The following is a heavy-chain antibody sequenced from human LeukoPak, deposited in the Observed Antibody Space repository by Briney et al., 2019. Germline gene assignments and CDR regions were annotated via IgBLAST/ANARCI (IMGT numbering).Heavy chain of an antibody. D-gene: IGHD6-6*01. CDR3: AKGRGSSSFSDAFDI. V-gene: IGHV1-46*01. J-gene: IGHJ3*02. Sequence: ASVKVSCKASGYTFTSYYMHWVRQAPGQGLEWMGWITPNSGGTKYAERFQGRVTMTRDTSTSTVYMELSSLRSEDTAVYYCAKGRGSSSFSDAFDIWGQGTMVTVSS. CDR1: GYTFTSYY. CDR2: ITPNSGGT.